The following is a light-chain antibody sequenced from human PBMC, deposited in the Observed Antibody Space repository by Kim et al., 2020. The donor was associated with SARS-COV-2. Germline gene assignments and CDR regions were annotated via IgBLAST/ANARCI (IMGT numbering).Light chain of an antibody. CDR2: AAS. V-gene: IGKV1-16*01. J-gene: IGKJ4*01. CDR3: EQYNSYHLT. Sequence: ASIGDRVTVTCRASQGIRDSLAWFQQRPGKAPRSLIYAASKLQSGVPSRFSGSGSGTDFTLTIASLQPEDFATYYCEQYNSYHLTFGGGTKVDIK. CDR1: QGIRDS.